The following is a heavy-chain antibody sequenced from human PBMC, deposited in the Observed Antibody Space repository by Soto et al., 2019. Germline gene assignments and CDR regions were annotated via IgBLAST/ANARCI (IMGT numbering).Heavy chain of an antibody. J-gene: IGHJ4*02. CDR3: TKRDAFGELDY. Sequence: EVQLLESGGDLVQPGGSVRLSCTTYRFRFSSYAMSWVRQAPGKGLEWVSGISSDGGDTYYAGFVEGRFTISRDNSRNTLHLQMNSLRVEDTAVYYCTKRDAFGELDYWGQGTLVTVSS. CDR1: RFRFSSYA. V-gene: IGHV3-23*01. CDR2: ISSDGGDT. D-gene: IGHD3-16*01.